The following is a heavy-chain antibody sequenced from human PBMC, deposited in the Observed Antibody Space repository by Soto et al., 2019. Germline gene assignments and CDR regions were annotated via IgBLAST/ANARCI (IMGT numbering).Heavy chain of an antibody. J-gene: IGHJ4*02. D-gene: IGHD2-2*01. Sequence: QVQLVESGGGVVQPGRSLRLSCAASGFTFSRYGMHWVRQAPGKGLEWVAVIWYDESNKYYGDSVKGRLTISRDNSKNTLYLQMNSLRAEDTAVYYCARDCSSSRCSDYWGQGTLVTVSS. CDR3: ARDCSSSRCSDY. V-gene: IGHV3-33*01. CDR2: IWYDESNK. CDR1: GFTFSRYG.